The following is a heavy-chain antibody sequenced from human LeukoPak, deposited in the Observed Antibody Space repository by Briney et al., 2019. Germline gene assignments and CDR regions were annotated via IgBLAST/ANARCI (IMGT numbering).Heavy chain of an antibody. CDR1: GGSFSGYY. V-gene: IGHV4-34*01. J-gene: IGHJ3*02. D-gene: IGHD6-19*01. CDR2: INHSGST. Sequence: SETLSLTCAVYGGSFSGYYWSWIRQPPGKGLEWIGEINHSGSTNYNPSLKSRVTISVDTSKNQFSLKLSSVTAADTAVYYCATRENSSGWYDAFDIWGQGTMVTVSS. CDR3: ATRENSSGWYDAFDI.